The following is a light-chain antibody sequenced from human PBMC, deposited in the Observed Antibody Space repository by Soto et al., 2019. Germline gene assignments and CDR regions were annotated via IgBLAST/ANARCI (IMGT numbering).Light chain of an antibody. J-gene: IGKJ4*01. Sequence: DIEMVQSPSALSASVGDTVTITCRASQKSSPWLAWYQQKPGQAPKLLMYDVSSLKRGVPSRFSGSRSGTEFTLTISSLQPDDYATYYCQQYNSYSPLTFGGGTKVDIK. CDR1: QKSSPW. CDR3: QQYNSYSPLT. CDR2: DVS. V-gene: IGKV1-5*01.